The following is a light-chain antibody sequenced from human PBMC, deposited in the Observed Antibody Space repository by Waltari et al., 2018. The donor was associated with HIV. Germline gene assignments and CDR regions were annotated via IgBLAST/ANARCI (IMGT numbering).Light chain of an antibody. V-gene: IGKV3-20*01. CDR1: QSVSSNY. CDR2: AAL. CDR3: QQYGSSPYT. Sequence: EIVLPQSPGTLSLSPGAGATLSCRASQSVSSNYLAWYQQKPGQAPRLLIYAALNRATGIPDRFSGSGSGADFTLTISRLEPQDFVVYYCQQYGSSPYTFGQGTKLEIK. J-gene: IGKJ2*01.